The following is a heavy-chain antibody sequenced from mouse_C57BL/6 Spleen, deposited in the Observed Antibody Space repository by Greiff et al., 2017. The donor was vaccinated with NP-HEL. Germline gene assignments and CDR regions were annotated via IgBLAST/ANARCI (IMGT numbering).Heavy chain of an antibody. CDR1: GYTFTSYG. CDR2: IYPRSGNT. J-gene: IGHJ4*01. CDR3: ARSGLRRGDAMDY. Sequence: VKLQESGAELARPGASVKLSCKASGYTFTSYGISWVKQRTGQGLEWIGEIYPRSGNTYYNEKFKGKATLTADKSSSTAYMELRSLTSEDAAVYCCARSGLRRGDAMDYWGQGTSVTVSS. D-gene: IGHD2-12*01. V-gene: IGHV1-81*01.